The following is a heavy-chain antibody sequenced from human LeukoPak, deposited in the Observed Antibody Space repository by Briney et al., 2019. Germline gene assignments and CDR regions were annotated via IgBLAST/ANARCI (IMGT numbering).Heavy chain of an antibody. D-gene: IGHD6-6*01. V-gene: IGHV1-69*13. Sequence: ASVKVSCKASGGTFSSYAISWVRQAPGQGLEWMGGIIPIFGTANYAQKFQGRVTITAVESTSTAYMELSSLRSEDTAVYYCARDSGAARLSWFDPWGQGTLVTVSS. CDR2: IIPIFGTA. CDR3: ARDSGAARLSWFDP. J-gene: IGHJ5*02. CDR1: GGTFSSYA.